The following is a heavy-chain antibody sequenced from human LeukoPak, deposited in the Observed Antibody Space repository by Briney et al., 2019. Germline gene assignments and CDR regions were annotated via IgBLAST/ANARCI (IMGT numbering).Heavy chain of an antibody. Sequence: GASVKVSCKASGGTFSSYAISWVRQAPGQGLEWMGGIIPILGTANYAQKFQGRVTITADESTSTAYMELSSLRSEDTAVYYCARGTAMAISNWFDPWGQGTLVTVSS. CDR1: GGTFSSYA. CDR2: IIPILGTA. D-gene: IGHD5-18*01. CDR3: ARGTAMAISNWFDP. V-gene: IGHV1-69*01. J-gene: IGHJ5*02.